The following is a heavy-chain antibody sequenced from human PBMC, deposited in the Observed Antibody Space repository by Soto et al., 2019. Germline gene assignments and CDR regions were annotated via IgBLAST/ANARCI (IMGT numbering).Heavy chain of an antibody. CDR3: ARECYYDSSGYDAFDI. J-gene: IGHJ3*02. V-gene: IGHV3-48*03. CDR1: GFTFSSYE. Sequence: QLGGSLRLSCAASGFTFSSYEMNWVRQAPGKGLEWVSYISSSGSTIYYADSVKGRFTISRDNAKNSLYLQMNSLRAEDTAVYYCARECYYDSSGYDAFDIWGQGTMVTVSS. D-gene: IGHD3-22*01. CDR2: ISSSGSTI.